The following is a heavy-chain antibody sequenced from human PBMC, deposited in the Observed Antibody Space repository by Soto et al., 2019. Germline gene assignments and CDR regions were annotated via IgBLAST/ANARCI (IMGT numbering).Heavy chain of an antibody. CDR3: ARVRYSSSYFDY. CDR1: TGSISSSNW. D-gene: IGHD6-13*01. J-gene: IGHJ4*02. V-gene: IGHV4-4*02. Sequence: SETLSLTCAVSTGSISSSNWWSWVRQPPGKGLEWIGEVFHSGSTNYNPSLKSRVTISVDKSKNQFSLKLSSVTAADTAVYFCARVRYSSSYFDYWGQGTLVTSPQ. CDR2: VFHSGST.